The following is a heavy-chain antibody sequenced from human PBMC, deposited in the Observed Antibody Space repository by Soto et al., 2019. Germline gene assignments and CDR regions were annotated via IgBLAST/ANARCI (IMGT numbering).Heavy chain of an antibody. V-gene: IGHV3-15*01. Sequence: EVQLVESGGGLVKLGGSLRLSCAASGFTFSSAWMSWVRQAPGKGLEWVARIKSKANGGTIDYAAPVQGRFTISRDDSKNTLYLQMNSLTTEDTAVYYCTTEYYGDYHYWGQGTLVTVSS. D-gene: IGHD4-17*01. CDR3: TTEYYGDYHY. J-gene: IGHJ4*02. CDR1: GFTFSSAW. CDR2: IKSKANGGTI.